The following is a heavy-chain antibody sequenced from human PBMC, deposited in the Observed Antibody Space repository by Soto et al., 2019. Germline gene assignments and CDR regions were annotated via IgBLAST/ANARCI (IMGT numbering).Heavy chain of an antibody. V-gene: IGHV3-33*01. CDR2: IWYDGSDK. Sequence: QVQLVESGGGVVQTGRSLRLSCAASGFTFSSNGMHWVRQAPGRGLEWVAVIWYDGSDKYYADSVKGRFTISRDNSKNTLYLQMNSLRAEDTAVYYCARDQGDGWGQGTLVTVSS. D-gene: IGHD2-21*02. J-gene: IGHJ4*02. CDR3: ARDQGDG. CDR1: GFTFSSNG.